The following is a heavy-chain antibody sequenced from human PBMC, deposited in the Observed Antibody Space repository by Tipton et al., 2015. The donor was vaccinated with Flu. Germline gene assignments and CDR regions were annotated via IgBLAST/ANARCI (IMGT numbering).Heavy chain of an antibody. CDR3: ASGNFYDSSGYFAF. V-gene: IGHV4-4*07. J-gene: IGHJ4*02. CDR1: GGSINRYY. CDR2: THTNGNT. D-gene: IGHD3-22*01. Sequence: GLVKPSETLSLTCNVSGGSINRYYWGWIRQSVGKGPEWIGRTHTNGNTNYNSSFGSRLTMSVDTSKSQFSMTLTSVTVADTAVYYCASGNFYDSSGYFAFWGQGILVTVSS.